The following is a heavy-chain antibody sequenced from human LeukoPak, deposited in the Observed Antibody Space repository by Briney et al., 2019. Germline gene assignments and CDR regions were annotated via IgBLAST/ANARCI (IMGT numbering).Heavy chain of an antibody. CDR3: ARGMRSHYYDFTGLYYYYLDL. Sequence: SVKVSCKASAGSFSGQAVTWVRQAPGQGPECLGRIIPIFGSTEYAQKFQGRVTITTDKSATTAYMELTGLTPDDTAVYYCARGMRSHYYDFTGLYYYYLDLWGKGTMVTVSS. CDR2: IIPIFGST. V-gene: IGHV1-69*05. J-gene: IGHJ6*03. CDR1: AGSFSGQA. D-gene: IGHD3/OR15-3a*01.